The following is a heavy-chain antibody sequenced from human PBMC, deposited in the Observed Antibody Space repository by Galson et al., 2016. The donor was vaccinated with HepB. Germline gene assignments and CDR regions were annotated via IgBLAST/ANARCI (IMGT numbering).Heavy chain of an antibody. J-gene: IGHJ3*01. CDR3: ARDPMRFAFDL. CDR1: GFTFGDYG. CDR2: VSFNGKVQ. Sequence: SLRLSCAASGFTFGDYGMHWVRQAPGKGPEWVGVVSFNGKVQYYADSVKGRFTISRDNSKNTLYLQMDSLRADDTAVYYCARDPMRFAFDLWGQGTMVTVSS. V-gene: IGHV3-30*03.